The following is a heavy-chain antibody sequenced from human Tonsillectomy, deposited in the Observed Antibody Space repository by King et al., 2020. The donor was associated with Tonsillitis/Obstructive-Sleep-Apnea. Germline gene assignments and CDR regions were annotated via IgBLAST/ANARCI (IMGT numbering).Heavy chain of an antibody. CDR3: ARGQNVVVVAATSYYFDS. D-gene: IGHD2-15*01. Sequence: VQLQQWGAGLLKPSETLSLTCAVYGGSFSGYYWSWIRQPPGKGLEWIGEINHSGSTNYNPSLKRRVTISVDTCNNPFSLKLSSVTAADTAVYYCARGQNVVVVAATSYYFDSWGQGTLVTVSS. CDR1: GGSFSGYY. J-gene: IGHJ4*02. CDR2: INHSGST. V-gene: IGHV4-34*01.